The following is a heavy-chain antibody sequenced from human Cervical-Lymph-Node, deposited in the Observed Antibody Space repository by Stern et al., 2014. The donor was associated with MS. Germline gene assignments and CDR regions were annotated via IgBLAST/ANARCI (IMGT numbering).Heavy chain of an antibody. J-gene: IGHJ4*02. V-gene: IGHV3-11*01. CDR3: AKSDVPVEQWLVPYFDY. CDR1: GFTFSDYY. CDR2: ISSSGSTI. Sequence: MQLVESGGGLVKPGGSLRLSCAASGFTFSDYYMSWIRQAPGKGLEWVSYISSSGSTIYYADSVKGRFTISRDNAKNSLYLQMNSLRAEDTAVYYCAKSDVPVEQWLVPYFDYWGQGTLVTVSS. D-gene: IGHD6-19*01.